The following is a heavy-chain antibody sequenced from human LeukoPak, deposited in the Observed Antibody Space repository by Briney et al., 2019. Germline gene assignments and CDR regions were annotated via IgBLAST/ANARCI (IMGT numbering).Heavy chain of an antibody. Sequence: SVKVSCKASGGTFSSYAISWVRQAPGQRLEWMGGIIPIFGTANYAQKFQGRVTITADESTSTAYMELSSLRSEDTAVYYCASGYCSGGSCYSGYYFDYWGQGTLVTVSS. D-gene: IGHD2-15*01. V-gene: IGHV1-69*13. CDR1: GGTFSSYA. CDR3: ASGYCSGGSCYSGYYFDY. CDR2: IIPIFGTA. J-gene: IGHJ4*02.